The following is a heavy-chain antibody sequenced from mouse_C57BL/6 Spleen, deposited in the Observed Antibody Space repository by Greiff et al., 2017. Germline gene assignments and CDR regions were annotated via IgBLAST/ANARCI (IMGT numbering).Heavy chain of an antibody. V-gene: IGHV14-4*01. CDR1: GFNIKDDY. CDR2: IDPENGDT. CDR3: TTGIYYCGSSYPYAMDY. D-gene: IGHD1-1*01. Sequence: VQLQQSGAELVRPGASVKLSCTASGFNIKDDYMHWVKQRPEQGLEWIGWIDPENGDTEYASKFQGKATITADTSSNTAYLQLSSLTSEDTAVYYCTTGIYYCGSSYPYAMDYWGQGTSVTVSS. J-gene: IGHJ4*01.